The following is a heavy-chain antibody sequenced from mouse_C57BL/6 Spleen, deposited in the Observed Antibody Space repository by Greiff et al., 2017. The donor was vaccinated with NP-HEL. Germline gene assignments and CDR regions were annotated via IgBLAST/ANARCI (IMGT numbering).Heavy chain of an antibody. CDR3: ARLITTVVESNWYFDV. V-gene: IGHV8-8*01. CDR2: IWWDDDK. CDR1: GFSLSTFGMG. Sequence: ESGPGILQPSQTLSLTCSFSGFSLSTFGMGVGWIRQPSGKGLEWLAHIWWDDDKYYNPALKSRLTISKDTSKNQVFLKIANVDTADTATYYCARLITTVVESNWYFDVWGTGTTVTVSS. D-gene: IGHD1-1*01. J-gene: IGHJ1*03.